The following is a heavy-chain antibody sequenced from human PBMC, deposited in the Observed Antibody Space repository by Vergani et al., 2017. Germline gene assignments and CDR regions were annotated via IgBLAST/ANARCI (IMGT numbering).Heavy chain of an antibody. D-gene: IGHD2-21*01. CDR2: IRYDGSNK. V-gene: IGHV3-30*02. CDR1: GFTFSSYG. Sequence: QVQLVESGGGVVQPGGSLRLSCAASGFTFSSYGMHWVRQAPGKGLEWVAFIRYDGSNKSYADSVKGRFTISRDNSKNTLYLQMNSLRAEDTAVYYCAKLPSRAKMWDYWGQGTLVTVSS. CDR3: AKLPSRAKMWDY. J-gene: IGHJ4*02.